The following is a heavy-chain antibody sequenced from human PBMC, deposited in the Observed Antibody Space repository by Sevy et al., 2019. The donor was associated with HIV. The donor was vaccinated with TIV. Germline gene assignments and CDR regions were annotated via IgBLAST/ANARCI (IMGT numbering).Heavy chain of an antibody. CDR3: ARGGYFSRHLSSRFDY. CDR1: GFTFSSYE. CDR2: ISSSGSTI. V-gene: IGHV3-48*03. Sequence: GGSLRLSCAASGFTFSSYEMNWVRQAPGKGLEWVSYISSSGSTIYYADSVKGRFTISRDNAKNSLYLQMNSLRAEDTAVYYCARGGYFSRHLSSRFDYWGQGTLVTVSS. J-gene: IGHJ4*02. D-gene: IGHD3-22*01.